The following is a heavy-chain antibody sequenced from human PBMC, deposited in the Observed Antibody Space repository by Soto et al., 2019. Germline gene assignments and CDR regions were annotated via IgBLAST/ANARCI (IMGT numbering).Heavy chain of an antibody. V-gene: IGHV3-33*03. D-gene: IGHD3-16*02. J-gene: IGHJ1*01. Sequence: QVQLVESGGGGVQPGRSLRLSCAASGSTFSSNTMHWVRQAPGKGLEWVAVIWYAGIHKYYADSVKGRFSISRDNSNNTLWLQMNSLRAEDTAVYYCASAPQDHIWGSYRPLQHWGQGTLVTVSS. CDR1: GSTFSSNT. CDR2: IWYAGIHK. CDR3: ASAPQDHIWGSYRPLQH.